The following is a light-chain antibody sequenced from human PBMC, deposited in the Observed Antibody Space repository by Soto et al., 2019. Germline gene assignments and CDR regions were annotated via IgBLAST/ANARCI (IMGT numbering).Light chain of an antibody. V-gene: IGLV4-69*01. CDR3: QTWGTGPWV. Sequence: QLVLTQSPSASASRGASVKLTCTLSSGHSSDAVAWHQQQPEKGPRYLMKIKSDGSHSRGDGIPDRFSGSSSGAERYLTISSLQSEDEADYYCQTWGTGPWVFGGGPSSPS. CDR2: IKSDGSH. J-gene: IGLJ3*02. CDR1: SGHSSDA.